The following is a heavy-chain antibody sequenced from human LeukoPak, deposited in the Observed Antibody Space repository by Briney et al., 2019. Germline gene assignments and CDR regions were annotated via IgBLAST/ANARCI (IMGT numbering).Heavy chain of an antibody. J-gene: IGHJ5*02. Sequence: SETLSLTCTVSGGSISSYYWNWIRQPPGKGLEWIGYIYTSGSTNYNPSLKSRDTISVDTSKNQFSLKLSSVTAADTAVYYCARQVPAATPWFDPWGQGTLVTVSS. V-gene: IGHV4-4*09. CDR2: IYTSGST. CDR1: GGSISSYY. D-gene: IGHD2-2*01. CDR3: ARQVPAATPWFDP.